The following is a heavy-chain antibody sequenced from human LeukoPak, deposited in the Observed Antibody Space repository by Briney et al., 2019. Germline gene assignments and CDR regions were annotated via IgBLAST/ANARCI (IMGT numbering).Heavy chain of an antibody. CDR1: GFTFSSYE. Sequence: GGSLRLSCAASGFTFSSYEMNWVRQAPGKGLEWVSYISGSGSTIYYADSVKGRFTISRDNAKSSLYLQMNSLRVEDTAVYYCARDTSGWYRWFDPWGQGTLVTFSS. CDR2: ISGSGSTI. V-gene: IGHV3-48*03. D-gene: IGHD6-19*01. CDR3: ARDTSGWYRWFDP. J-gene: IGHJ5*02.